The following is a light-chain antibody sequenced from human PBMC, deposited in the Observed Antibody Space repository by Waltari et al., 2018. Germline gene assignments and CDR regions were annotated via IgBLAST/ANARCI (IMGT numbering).Light chain of an antibody. J-gene: IGKJ1*01. V-gene: IGKV1-5*03. Sequence: DIQMTQSPSTLSASVGDRVTITCRASQSISSWLAWYQQKPGKAPKLLIYKASSLESGVPSRFSGGESGTEFTLTISSLQPDDFATYYCKQYNSYSWTFGQGTKVEIK. CDR3: KQYNSYSWT. CDR1: QSISSW. CDR2: KAS.